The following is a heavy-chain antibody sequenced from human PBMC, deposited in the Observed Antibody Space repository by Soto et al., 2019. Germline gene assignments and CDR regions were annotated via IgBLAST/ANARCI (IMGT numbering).Heavy chain of an antibody. V-gene: IGHV3-30*04. CDR1: GFTFSRYA. D-gene: IGHD3-10*01. CDR3: ARSRTSAVADSFDF. Sequence: GGSLRLSCAASGFTFSRYAIHWVRQAPGKGLEWVAVISRDGSNKYYVDSVKGRFTISRDNSKNTLYLQMNSLRDEDTAVYYCARSRTSAVADSFDFWGQGXLVTVSS. J-gene: IGHJ4*02. CDR2: ISRDGSNK.